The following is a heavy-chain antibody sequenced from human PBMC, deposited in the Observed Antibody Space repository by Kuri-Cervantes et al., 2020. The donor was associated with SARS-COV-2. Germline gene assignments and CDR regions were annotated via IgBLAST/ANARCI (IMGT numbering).Heavy chain of an antibody. CDR3: ARHYYGSGSYYNWGSFDY. CDR2: SYYSGST. V-gene: IGHV4-39*01. Sequence: SGPTLVKPTQTLTQTCTLSGFSLNTSGMCVSWIRQPPGKGLEWIGSSYYSGSTYYNPSLKSRVTISVDTSKNQFSLKLSSVTAADTAVYYCARHYYGSGSYYNWGSFDYWGQGTLVTVSS. D-gene: IGHD3-10*01. J-gene: IGHJ4*02. CDR1: GFSLNTSGMC.